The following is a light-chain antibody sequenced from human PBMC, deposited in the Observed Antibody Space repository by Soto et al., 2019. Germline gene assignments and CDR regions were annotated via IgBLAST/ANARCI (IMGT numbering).Light chain of an antibody. CDR3: QQYYGTPFT. CDR2: WAS. V-gene: IGKV4-1*01. CDR1: QSVLFSSNNKNY. J-gene: IGKJ3*01. Sequence: DFVMTQSPDSLTVSLGERATINCRSSQSVLFSSNNKNYFAWYQQKPGQPPKLLIRWASTRESGVPDRFTGGGSGTDFTLTISSLQAEDAAIYYCQQYYGTPFTVGPGTKVEIK.